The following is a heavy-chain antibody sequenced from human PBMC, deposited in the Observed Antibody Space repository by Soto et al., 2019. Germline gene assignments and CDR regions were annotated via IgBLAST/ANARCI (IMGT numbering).Heavy chain of an antibody. CDR2: MYAGGDT. CDR3: APTGDY. CDR1: GLSVSDNY. V-gene: IGHV3-53*01. Sequence: GGSLRLSCGASGLSVSDNYMGWVRQAPGRGLEWVSVMYAGGDTHYADSVKGRFTISRDNSKNTLYLQMNSLRAEDTAVYYCAPTGDYWGQGTLVTVSS. J-gene: IGHJ4*02.